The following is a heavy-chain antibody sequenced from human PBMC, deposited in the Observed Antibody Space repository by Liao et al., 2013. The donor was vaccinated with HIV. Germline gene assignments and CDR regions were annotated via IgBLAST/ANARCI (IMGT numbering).Heavy chain of an antibody. Sequence: QVQLQESGSGLVKPSETLSLTCTVSGGSISSYYWSWIRQPAGKGLEWIGRIYTSGSTNYSPSLESRVTISVDTSKNQFSLKLSSVTAADTAVYYCARGRAYDFWSGSVPTFDYWGQGTLVTVPS. CDR3: ARGRAYDFWSGSVPTFDY. CDR2: IYTSGST. J-gene: IGHJ4*02. CDR1: GGSISSYY. D-gene: IGHD3-3*01. V-gene: IGHV4-4*07.